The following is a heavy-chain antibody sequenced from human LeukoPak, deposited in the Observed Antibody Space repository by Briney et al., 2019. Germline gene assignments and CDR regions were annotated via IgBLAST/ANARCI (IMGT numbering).Heavy chain of an antibody. Sequence: PSETLSLTCTVSGGSISRYYWNWIRQPPGKGLEWIGYIYYSGSTNYNPSLKSRVTISVDKSRNQFSLKLTSVTAADTAVYYCARVPISTTARGYFDYWGQGTLVTVSS. J-gene: IGHJ4*02. CDR2: IYYSGST. CDR1: GGSISRYY. V-gene: IGHV4-59*01. CDR3: ARVPISTTARGYFDY. D-gene: IGHD4-17*01.